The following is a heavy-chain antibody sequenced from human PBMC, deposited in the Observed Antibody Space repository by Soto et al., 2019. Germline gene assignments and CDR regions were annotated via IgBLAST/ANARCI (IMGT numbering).Heavy chain of an antibody. J-gene: IGHJ4*02. V-gene: IGHV1-2*04. CDR3: ARGKAGFDTAMAFDY. CDR1: GYTFTGYY. Sequence: ASVKVSCKASGYTFTGYYMHCVRQAPGQGLEWMGWINPNSGGTNYAQKFQGWVTMTRDTSISTAYMELSRLRSDDTAVYYCARGKAGFDTAMAFDYWGQGTLVTVSS. D-gene: IGHD5-18*01. CDR2: INPNSGGT.